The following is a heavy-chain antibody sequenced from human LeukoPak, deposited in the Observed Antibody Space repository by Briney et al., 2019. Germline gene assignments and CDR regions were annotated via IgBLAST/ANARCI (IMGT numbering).Heavy chain of an antibody. J-gene: IGHJ4*02. D-gene: IGHD3-10*01. CDR1: GGSISSGGYY. Sequence: PSETLSLTCTVSGGSISSGGYYWSWIRQHPGKGLEWIGYIYYSGSTYSNPSLKSRVTISVDTSKNQFSLNLSSVTAADTAVYYCARGQAYYYGSGSWPAIDYWGQGTLVTVSS. V-gene: IGHV4-31*03. CDR3: ARGQAYYYGSGSWPAIDY. CDR2: IYYSGST.